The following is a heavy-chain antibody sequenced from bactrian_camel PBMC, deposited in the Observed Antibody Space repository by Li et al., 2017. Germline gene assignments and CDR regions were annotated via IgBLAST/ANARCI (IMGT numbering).Heavy chain of an antibody. Sequence: VQLVESGGGSVQAGGSLRLSCATHRYTAPSYPYFYMGWFRQAPGKEREGVAAMYTGFGGGNIYYDDSVKGRFTISQDNAKNTLYLQMNSLKPEDTAMYYCAADHPIWNDCNSGSVLSAAYPYWAQGTQVTVS. CDR1: RYTAPSYPYFY. V-gene: IGHV3S32*01. D-gene: IGHD3*01. CDR3: AADHPIWNDCNSGSVLSAAYPY. J-gene: IGHJ4*01. CDR2: MYTGFGGGNI.